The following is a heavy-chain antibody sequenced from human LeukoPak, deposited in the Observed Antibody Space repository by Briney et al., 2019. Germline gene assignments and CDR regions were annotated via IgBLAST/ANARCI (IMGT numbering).Heavy chain of an antibody. D-gene: IGHD6-6*01. CDR1: GYTFTSYD. Sequence: ASVKVSCKASGYTFTSYDINWVRQATGQGLEWMGWMNPNSGNTGYAQKFQGRVTITRNTSISTAYMELSSLRSEDTAVYYCARVCINENSSSPDYYYYYMDVWGKGTTVTVSS. V-gene: IGHV1-8*03. CDR2: MNPNSGNT. J-gene: IGHJ6*03. CDR3: ARVCINENSSSPDYYYYYMDV.